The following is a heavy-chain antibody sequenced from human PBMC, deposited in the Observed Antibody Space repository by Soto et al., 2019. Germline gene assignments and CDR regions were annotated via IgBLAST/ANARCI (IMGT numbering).Heavy chain of an antibody. CDR1: GYTFSSYD. D-gene: IGHD3-22*01. V-gene: IGHV1-18*01. CDR3: ARGSSAPGFDP. J-gene: IGHJ5*02. Sequence: QVQLVQSGAEVKKPGASVKVSCKASGYTFSSYDLSWGRQAPGQGLEWMGWIRIYNGNTKYAQKLQGRVTLTTDTSTSTAYMELRSLTSDDTAVYYCARGSSAPGFDPWGQGTLVTVSS. CDR2: IRIYNGNT.